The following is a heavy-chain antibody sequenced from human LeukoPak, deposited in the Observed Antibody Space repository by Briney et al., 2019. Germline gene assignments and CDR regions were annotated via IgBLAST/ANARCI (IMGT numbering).Heavy chain of an antibody. CDR3: ARDRITMIVPSSAFDI. D-gene: IGHD3-22*01. CDR2: INAGNGNT. V-gene: IGHV1-3*01. Sequence: GASVKVSCKASGYTFTSYAMHWVRQAPGQRLEWMGWINAGNGNTNYAQKLQGRVTMTTDTSTSTAYMELRSLRSDDTAVYYCARDRITMIVPSSAFDIWGQGTMVTVSS. CDR1: GYTFTSYA. J-gene: IGHJ3*02.